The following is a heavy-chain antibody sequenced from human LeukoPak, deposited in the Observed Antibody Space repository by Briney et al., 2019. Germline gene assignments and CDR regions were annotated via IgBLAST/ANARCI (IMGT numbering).Heavy chain of an antibody. Sequence: KTSETLSLTCTVSGDSISSYYWSWIRQPPGKGLEWIGYIYYSGSTNYNPSLKSRVTISVDTSKNQFSLKLSSVTAADTAVYYCAGLGYCSSTSCYGDWFDPWGQGTLVTVSS. J-gene: IGHJ5*02. CDR2: IYYSGST. CDR3: AGLGYCSSTSCYGDWFDP. V-gene: IGHV4-59*08. D-gene: IGHD2-2*01. CDR1: GDSISSYY.